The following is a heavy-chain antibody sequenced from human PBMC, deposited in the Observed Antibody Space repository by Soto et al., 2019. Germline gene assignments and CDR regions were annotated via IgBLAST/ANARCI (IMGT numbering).Heavy chain of an antibody. J-gene: IGHJ6*02. V-gene: IGHV3-23*01. CDR3: AQATGDGSAQYAFYNYYRMDD. CDR2: LSGSGVNT. Sequence: EVQLLESGGGLVQPGGSLRLSCAASGFTFTSYAMNWVRQAPGKGLEWVSTLSGSGVNTYYSDSVKGRFTISRDNSKNTLYLQIESMRDEDTDIQYSAQATGDGSAQYAFYNYYRMDDWGQLPTVTESS. D-gene: IGHD2-8*01. CDR1: GFTFTSYA.